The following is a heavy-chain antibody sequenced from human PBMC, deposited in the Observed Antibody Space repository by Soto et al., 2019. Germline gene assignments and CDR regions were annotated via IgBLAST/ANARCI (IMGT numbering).Heavy chain of an antibody. V-gene: IGHV4-59*08. CDR3: ARLATSSVDAFDI. CDR1: GGSISSYY. J-gene: IGHJ3*02. Sequence: PSETLSLTCTVSGGSISSYYWSWIRQPPGKGLEWIGYIYYSGSTNYNPSLKSRVTISVDTSKNQFSLKLSSVTAADTAVYYCARLATSSVDAFDIWGQGTMVTVS. CDR2: IYYSGST.